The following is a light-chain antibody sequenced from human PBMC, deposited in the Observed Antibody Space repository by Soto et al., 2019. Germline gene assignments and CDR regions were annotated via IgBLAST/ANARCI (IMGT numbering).Light chain of an antibody. CDR1: RSVLYKSNNKNH. J-gene: IGKJ4*01. CDR2: WAS. CDR3: QQYFDVPFT. V-gene: IGKV4-1*01. Sequence: DILMTQSPYSLAVSLGERATMNCKYSRSVLYKSNNKNHLAWYQQKPGQPPQLIIYWASTRESGVPERFSGSGSGTDFTLTISSLEAEDVAFYWCQQYFDVPFTFGGGTKVDIK.